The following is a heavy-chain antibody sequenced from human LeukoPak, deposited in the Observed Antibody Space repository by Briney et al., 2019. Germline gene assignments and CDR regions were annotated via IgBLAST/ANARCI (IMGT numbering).Heavy chain of an antibody. V-gene: IGHV3-48*01. Sequence: GGSLRLSCAASGFTFSSYAMSWVRQAPGKGLEWVSYISSSSSTIYYADSVKGRFTISRDNAKNSLYLQMNSLRAEDTAVYYCAREGTLLTFYFDYWGQGTLVTVSS. J-gene: IGHJ4*02. CDR1: GFTFSSYA. D-gene: IGHD2-21*02. CDR2: ISSSSSTI. CDR3: AREGTLLTFYFDY.